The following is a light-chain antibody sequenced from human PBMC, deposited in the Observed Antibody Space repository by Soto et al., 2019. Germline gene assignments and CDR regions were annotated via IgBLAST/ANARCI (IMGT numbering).Light chain of an antibody. CDR3: QQYNNWKT. J-gene: IGKJ1*01. CDR1: QSVSSN. V-gene: IGKV3-15*01. CDR2: GAS. Sequence: EIVMTQSPATLSVSPGERATLSCRASQSVSSNLAWYQQTPGQAPRLLIYGASTRATGIPDRFSGSGSGTEFTLTISSLQSEEFAVYYCQQYNNWKTFGQGTKVEIK.